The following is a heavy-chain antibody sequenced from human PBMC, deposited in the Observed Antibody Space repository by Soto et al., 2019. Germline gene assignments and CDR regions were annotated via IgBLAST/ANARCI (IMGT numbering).Heavy chain of an antibody. CDR1: GIMLSNYA. D-gene: IGHD6-19*01. Sequence: VQLLESGGGLVQPGGSLRLSCTASGIMLSNYAMSWVRQAPGKGLEWVSTLSTSAISAYYADSVKGRFTISRDNSKNTLYLQMNSLRAEDTAVYYCAKRAVAPYFDSWGQGTLVTVSS. J-gene: IGHJ4*02. V-gene: IGHV3-23*01. CDR2: LSTSAISA. CDR3: AKRAVAPYFDS.